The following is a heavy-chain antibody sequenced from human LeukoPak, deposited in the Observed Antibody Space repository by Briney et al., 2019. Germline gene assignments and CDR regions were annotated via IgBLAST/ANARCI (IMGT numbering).Heavy chain of an antibody. CDR3: ASLNNSSSWYRNAFDI. V-gene: IGHV1-69*04. D-gene: IGHD6-13*01. J-gene: IGHJ3*02. Sequence: SVKVSCKASGGTFSSYAISWVRQAPGQGLEWMGRIIPILGIANYAQKFQGRATITADKSTSTAYMELSSLRSEDTAVYYCASLNNSSSWYRNAFDIWGQGTMVTVSS. CDR2: IIPILGIA. CDR1: GGTFSSYA.